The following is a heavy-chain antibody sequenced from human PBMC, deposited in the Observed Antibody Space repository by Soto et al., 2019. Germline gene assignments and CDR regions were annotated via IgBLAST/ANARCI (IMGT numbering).Heavy chain of an antibody. CDR1: GFTFSHYA. D-gene: IGHD5-12*01. CDR2: VSGNGDDT. V-gene: IGHV3-23*01. J-gene: IGHJ6*02. Sequence: PGGSLRLSCAGSGFTFSHYAMSWVRQPPGKGLEWVSTVSGNGDDTYYADSVKGRFTISRENSKDTVYLQMNSLRAEDTAVYFCAKATYTEYYFYGLGVYRPRTAFTVSS. CDR3: AKATYTEYYFYGLGV.